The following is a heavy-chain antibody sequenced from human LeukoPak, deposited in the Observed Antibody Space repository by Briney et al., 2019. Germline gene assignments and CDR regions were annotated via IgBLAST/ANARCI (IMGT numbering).Heavy chain of an antibody. CDR1: RFTFSSYG. CDR3: AKFGRSTSPVN. V-gene: IGHV3-23*01. Sequence: GGTLRLSCAASRFTFSSYGMSWVRQAPGKGLEWVSAISGSGGSTYYADSVKGRFTISRDNSKNTLYLQMNSLRAEDTAVYYCAKFGRSTSPVNWGRGTLVTVSS. CDR2: ISGSGGST. J-gene: IGHJ4*02. D-gene: IGHD3-16*01.